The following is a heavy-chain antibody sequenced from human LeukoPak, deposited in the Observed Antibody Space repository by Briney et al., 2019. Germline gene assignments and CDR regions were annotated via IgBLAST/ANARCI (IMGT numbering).Heavy chain of an antibody. J-gene: IGHJ4*02. Sequence: GGSLRLSCAASGFTFSSYWMHWVRQAPGKGLVWVSCIKSDGSSTTYADSVKGRFTISRDNAKNTLHLQMNSLRAEDTAVYYCARDSSSWYYDYWGQGTLVTVSP. CDR1: GFTFSSYW. V-gene: IGHV3-74*03. CDR2: IKSDGSST. D-gene: IGHD6-13*01. CDR3: ARDSSSWYYDY.